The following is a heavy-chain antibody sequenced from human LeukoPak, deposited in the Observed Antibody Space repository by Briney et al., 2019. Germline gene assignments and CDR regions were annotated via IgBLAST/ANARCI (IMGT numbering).Heavy chain of an antibody. Sequence: SETLSLTCTVSGGSISSYYWSWIRQPPGKGLEWIGYIYYSGSTNYNPSLKSRVTISVDTSKNQFSLKLSSVTAADTAVYYCARLSVVRGKGLPYYFDYWGQGTLVTVSS. CDR2: IYYSGST. D-gene: IGHD3-10*01. CDR1: GGSISSYY. V-gene: IGHV4-59*08. CDR3: ARLSVVRGKGLPYYFDY. J-gene: IGHJ4*02.